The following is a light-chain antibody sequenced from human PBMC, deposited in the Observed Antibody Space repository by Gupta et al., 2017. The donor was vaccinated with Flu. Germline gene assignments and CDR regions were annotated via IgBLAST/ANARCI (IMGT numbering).Light chain of an antibody. CDR2: GAS. CDR3: QQYNTGPLYT. CDR1: QSVSSN. J-gene: IGKJ2*01. Sequence: EIVMTQSPATLSVSPGERATLSCRASQSVSSNLAWYQQKPGQAPRLLIYGASTRATVIPARFSGSGSGTEFTLTMSSLQSEDFAVYSCQQYNTGPLYTFGQGTKLEIQ. V-gene: IGKV3-15*01.